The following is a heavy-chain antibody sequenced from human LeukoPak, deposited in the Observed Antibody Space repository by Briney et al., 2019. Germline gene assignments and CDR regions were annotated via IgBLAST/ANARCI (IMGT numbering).Heavy chain of an antibody. CDR3: ARSPISYYYDSSGGHDAFDV. Sequence: GESLKISCKGSGYTFTNYWIGWVRQMPGKGLEWMGIIYPGDFDTRYSPSFQGQVTISADKSINTAYLQWSSLKASDTAMYYCARSPISYYYDSSGGHDAFDVWGQGTLVTVSS. V-gene: IGHV5-51*01. CDR2: IYPGDFDT. CDR1: GYTFTNYW. D-gene: IGHD3-22*01. J-gene: IGHJ3*01.